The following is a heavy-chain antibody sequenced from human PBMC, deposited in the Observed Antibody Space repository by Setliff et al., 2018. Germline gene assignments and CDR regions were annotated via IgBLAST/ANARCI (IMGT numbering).Heavy chain of an antibody. CDR2: VYHSGKT. CDR3: ARTFSGYLSYFDS. Sequence: SETLSLTCDVSGYSISSGYCWGWIRQPPGKGLEWIGNVYHSGKTYYNPSLKSRVTISVDTSKNYFSLRLTSVTAADTAIYFCARTFSGYLSYFDSWGQGTLVTVSS. D-gene: IGHD5-12*01. CDR1: GYSISSGYC. J-gene: IGHJ4*02. V-gene: IGHV4-38-2*01.